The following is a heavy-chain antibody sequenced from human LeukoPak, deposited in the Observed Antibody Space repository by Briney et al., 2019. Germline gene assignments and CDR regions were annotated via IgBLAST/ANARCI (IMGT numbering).Heavy chain of an antibody. CDR3: ARGPELERFDY. J-gene: IGHJ4*02. Sequence: GASVKVSCKASGGTFSNYGISWVRQAPGQGLEWMGGIIHIFGTAKYAQKFQGRVTITTDESTSTAYMELSRPRSEDTAVYYCARGPELERFDYWGQGTLVTVSS. D-gene: IGHD1-1*01. CDR2: IIHIFGTA. V-gene: IGHV1-69*05. CDR1: GGTFSNYG.